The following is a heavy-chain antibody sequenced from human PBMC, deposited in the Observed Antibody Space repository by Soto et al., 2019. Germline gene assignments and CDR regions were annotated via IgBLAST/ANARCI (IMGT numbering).Heavy chain of an antibody. CDR1: GFSVTASY. CDR3: ARAEVDMPTP. CDR2: IWTNGGT. J-gene: IGHJ5*02. D-gene: IGHD2-15*01. Sequence: EMYLEDSGGGLVQPGGSLRLSCAASGFSVTASYMIWVRQAPGKGLEFVSVIWTNGGTVYADSVKGRFILSRDNSMNTVYLQMNSLRVEDTAVYYCARAEVDMPTPWGQGTLVTVSS. V-gene: IGHV3-66*01.